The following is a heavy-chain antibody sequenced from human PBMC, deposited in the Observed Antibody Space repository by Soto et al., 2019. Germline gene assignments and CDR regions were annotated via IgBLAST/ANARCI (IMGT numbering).Heavy chain of an antibody. Sequence: GASVKVSSKASGYTFTSYGISWVRRAPGQGLEWMGWISAYNGNTNYAQKLQGRVTMTTDTSTSTAYMELRSLRSDDTAVYYCARGPQSLYDSNRHHYAYSGQGTLVTVSS. CDR3: ARGPQSLYDSNRHHYAY. V-gene: IGHV1-18*01. J-gene: IGHJ4*02. CDR2: ISAYNGNT. D-gene: IGHD3-22*01. CDR1: GYTFTSYG.